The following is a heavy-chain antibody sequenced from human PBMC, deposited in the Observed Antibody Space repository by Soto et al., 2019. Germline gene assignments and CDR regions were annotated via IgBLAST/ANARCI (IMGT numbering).Heavy chain of an antibody. Sequence: SETLSLTCTVSGGSISSSSYYWGWIRQPPGKGLEWIGSIYYSGSTYYNPSLKSRVTISVDTSKNQFSLKLSSVTAADTAVYYCARHEAVGERDDYDYIWGSPPHDYWGQGTLVTVSS. CDR2: IYYSGST. J-gene: IGHJ4*02. V-gene: IGHV4-39*01. D-gene: IGHD3-16*01. CDR1: GGSISSSSYY. CDR3: ARHEAVGERDDYDYIWGSPPHDY.